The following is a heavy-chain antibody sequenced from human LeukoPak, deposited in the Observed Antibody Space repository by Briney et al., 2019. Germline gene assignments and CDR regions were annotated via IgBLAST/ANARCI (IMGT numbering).Heavy chain of an antibody. CDR3: ASGYCGGDCYSTGAFDI. CDR2: ISSSGSTI. J-gene: IGHJ3*02. Sequence: GGSLRLSCAAPGFTFSDYYMSWIRQAPGKGLEWVSYISSSGSTIYYADSVKGRFTISRDNAKNSLYLQMNSLRAEDTAVYYCASGYCGGDCYSTGAFDIWGQGTMVTVSS. V-gene: IGHV3-11*01. D-gene: IGHD2-21*02. CDR1: GFTFSDYY.